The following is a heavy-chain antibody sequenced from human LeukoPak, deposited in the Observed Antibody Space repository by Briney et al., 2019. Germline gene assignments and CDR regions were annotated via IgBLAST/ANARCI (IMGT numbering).Heavy chain of an antibody. J-gene: IGHJ4*02. CDR2: IWYDGTNK. Sequence: PRGSLRLSCSASGFTFSSYAMHWVRQAPGKGLEWVAVIWYDGTNKYYADSVKGRFTISSDNSKSMLYLQMNSLRDEDTAVYYCARGWGSVDYWGQGTLVTVSS. D-gene: IGHD7-27*01. CDR3: ARGWGSVDY. CDR1: GFTFSSYA. V-gene: IGHV3-33*08.